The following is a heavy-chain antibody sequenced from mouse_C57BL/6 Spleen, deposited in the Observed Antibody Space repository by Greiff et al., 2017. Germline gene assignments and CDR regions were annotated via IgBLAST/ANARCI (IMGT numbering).Heavy chain of an antibody. J-gene: IGHJ1*03. Sequence: VQLQQSGAELVRPGASVKLSCKASGYTFTDYYINWVKQRPGQGLEWIARIYPGSGNTYYNEKFKGQATLTAEKSSSTAYMQLSSLTSEDSAVYFCARGDGSSYGYFDVWGTGTTVTVSS. D-gene: IGHD1-1*01. CDR2: IYPGSGNT. V-gene: IGHV1-76*01. CDR1: GYTFTDYY. CDR3: ARGDGSSYGYFDV.